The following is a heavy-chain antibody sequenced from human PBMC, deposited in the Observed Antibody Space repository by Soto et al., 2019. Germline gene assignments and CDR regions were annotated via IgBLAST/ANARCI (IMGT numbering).Heavy chain of an antibody. J-gene: IGHJ5*02. CDR3: ARPVLAAAGLVGWFDP. CDR1: GGSISSSSYY. CDR2: IYYSGST. D-gene: IGHD6-13*01. Sequence: QLQLQESGPGLVKPSETLSLTCTVSGGSISSSSYYWGWIRQPPGKGLEWIGSIYYSGSTYYNPCLKSRVTLSVDTSNTQPSLHLASVTAADTAVYYCARPVLAAAGLVGWFDPWGQGTLVTVSS. V-gene: IGHV4-39*01.